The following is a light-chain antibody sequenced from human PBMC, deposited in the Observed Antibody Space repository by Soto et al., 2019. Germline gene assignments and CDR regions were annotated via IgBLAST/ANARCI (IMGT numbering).Light chain of an antibody. CDR3: SSYTTNSPPVV. V-gene: IGLV2-14*01. CDR2: EVG. J-gene: IGLJ2*01. Sequence: QSVLTQPASVSGSPGQSITISCTGTGSDISAYNYVSWYQQHPGKAPKLMIYEVGDRPSGLSNRFSGSKSGNTASLTISRLQPEDEAHYYCSSYTTNSPPVVFGGGTKVTVL. CDR1: GSDISAYNY.